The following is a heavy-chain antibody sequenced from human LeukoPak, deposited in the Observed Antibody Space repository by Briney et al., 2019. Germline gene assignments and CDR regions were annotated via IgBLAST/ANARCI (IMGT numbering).Heavy chain of an antibody. J-gene: IGHJ4*02. CDR2: IYSSGST. D-gene: IGHD6-19*01. CDR1: GGSISSYY. V-gene: IGHV4-59*08. CDR3: ARRFGTSGWVDY. Sequence: PSETLSLTCTVSGGSISSYYWSWIRQPPGEGLEWIGYIYSSGSTNYNPSLKSRVTISVDSSKNQFSLKLSSVTAADTAVYYCARRFGTSGWVDYWGQGTLVTVSS.